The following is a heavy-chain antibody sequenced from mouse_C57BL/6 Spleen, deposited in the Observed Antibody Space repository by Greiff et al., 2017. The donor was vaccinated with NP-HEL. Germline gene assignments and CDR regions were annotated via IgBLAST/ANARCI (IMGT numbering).Heavy chain of an antibody. D-gene: IGHD2-4*01. J-gene: IGHJ4*01. CDR2: IYPRSGNT. V-gene: IGHV1-81*01. Sequence: QVQLKQSGAELARPGASVKLSCKASGYTFTSYGISWVKQRTGQGLEWIGEIYPRSGNTYYNEKFKGKATLTADKSSSTAYMALRSLTSEDSAVYFCASPFTYDYDGGHYYAMDYWGQGTSVTVSS. CDR1: GYTFTSYG. CDR3: ASPFTYDYDGGHYYAMDY.